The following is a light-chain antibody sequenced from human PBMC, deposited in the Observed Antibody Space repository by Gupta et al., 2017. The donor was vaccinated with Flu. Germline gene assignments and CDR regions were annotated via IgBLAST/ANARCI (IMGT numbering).Light chain of an antibody. V-gene: IGKV1-5*03. Sequence: SPSSRSASAGDRVTITCRASQSISSWLSWYQQKPGKAPKRLIYKSSTVESGVPSRFSGSGFGTEFTLTISRLQPDDFATYYCQEYNSYWAFGQGTKVEIK. CDR2: KSS. CDR1: QSISSW. CDR3: QEYNSYWA. J-gene: IGKJ1*01.